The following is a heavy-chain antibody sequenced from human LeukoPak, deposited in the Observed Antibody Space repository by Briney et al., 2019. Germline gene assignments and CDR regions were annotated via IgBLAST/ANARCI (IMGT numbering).Heavy chain of an antibody. D-gene: IGHD6-19*01. V-gene: IGHV1-2*02. Sequence: ASVKVSCKASGYTFTDYYLHWVRQAPGQGLEWMGWIKPNGGGTNYAHKFQGRVTMTRDTSLNTAYMELNRLISDDTAVYYCAREPVTGTLNFFDPWGQGALVTVTS. CDR1: GYTFTDYY. CDR3: AREPVTGTLNFFDP. J-gene: IGHJ5*02. CDR2: IKPNGGGT.